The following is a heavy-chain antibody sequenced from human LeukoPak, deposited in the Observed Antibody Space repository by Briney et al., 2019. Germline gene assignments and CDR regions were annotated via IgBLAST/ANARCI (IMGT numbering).Heavy chain of an antibody. V-gene: IGHV3-21*01. Sequence: GGSLRLSCAASGFTFSSYSMNWARQAPGKGLEGVSSISSSSSYIYYADSVKALFTISRDNAKNSLYLQMKSLRAEDTAVYYCASVSRDGYKSELARGYFDYWGQGTLVTVSS. CDR2: ISSSSSYI. J-gene: IGHJ4*02. CDR1: GFTFSSYS. CDR3: ASVSRDGYKSELARGYFDY. D-gene: IGHD5-24*01.